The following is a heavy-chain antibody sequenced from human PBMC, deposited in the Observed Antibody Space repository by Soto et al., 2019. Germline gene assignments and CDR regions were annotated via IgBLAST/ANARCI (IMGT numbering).Heavy chain of an antibody. Sequence: SETLSLTCTVSGGSISSYYWSWIRQPPGKGLEWIGYIYYSGSTNYNPSLKSRVTISVDTSKNQFSLKLSSVTAADTAVYYCARVGSGYYADYWGKGTLVTVSS. V-gene: IGHV4-59*01. D-gene: IGHD3-3*01. CDR1: GGSISSYY. CDR3: ARVGSGYYADY. J-gene: IGHJ4*02. CDR2: IYYSGST.